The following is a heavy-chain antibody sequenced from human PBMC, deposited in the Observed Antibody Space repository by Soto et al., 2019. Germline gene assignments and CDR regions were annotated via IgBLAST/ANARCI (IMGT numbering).Heavy chain of an antibody. CDR1: GGSISGGVYY. D-gene: IGHD4-17*01. J-gene: IGHJ2*01. V-gene: IGHV4-30-4*01. CDR3: AREVIPLTTDWYFDL. Sequence: QVQLQESGPGLVKPSETLSLTCTVSGGSISGGVYYWSWIRQPPGKGLEWIGYIYSSGSTYYTPSLKSRVTISVETSNNQFSLRLTSVTAADSAVYYCAREVIPLTTDWYFDLWGRGTLVTVSP. CDR2: IYSSGST.